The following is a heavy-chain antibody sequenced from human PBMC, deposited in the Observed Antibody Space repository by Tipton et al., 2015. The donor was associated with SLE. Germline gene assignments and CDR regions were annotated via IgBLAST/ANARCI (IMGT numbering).Heavy chain of an antibody. CDR2: IHYSGKT. CDR1: GGSISGSDYH. J-gene: IGHJ6*02. D-gene: IGHD2-21*02. Sequence: TLSLTCTVSGGSISGSDYHWGWIRQSPGKGLEWIASIHYSGKTYYNPSLKSRVTISVDTSKNQFSLKVNSVTAADTAVYYCARGMVTWRGAILGVDVWGQGTTVNVSS. CDR3: ARGMVTWRGAILGVDV. V-gene: IGHV4-39*07.